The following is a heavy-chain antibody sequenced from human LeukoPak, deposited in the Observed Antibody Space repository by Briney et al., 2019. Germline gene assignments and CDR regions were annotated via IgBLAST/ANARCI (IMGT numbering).Heavy chain of an antibody. V-gene: IGHV1-8*01. CDR2: MNPSSGNT. CDR1: GYTFTSYD. D-gene: IGHD3-10*01. Sequence: ASVKVSCKASGYTFTSYDINWVRQATGQGLEWMGWMNPSSGNTGYAQKFQGRVTMNRNTSISTAYMELSSLRSEDTAVYYCARVKVASRRITMVRGVMYFDYWGQGTLVTVSS. J-gene: IGHJ4*02. CDR3: ARVKVASRRITMVRGVMYFDY.